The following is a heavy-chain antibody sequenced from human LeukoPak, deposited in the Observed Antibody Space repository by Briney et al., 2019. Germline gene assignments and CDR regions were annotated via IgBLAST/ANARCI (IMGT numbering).Heavy chain of an antibody. V-gene: IGHV1-2*02. CDR3: ARPTSGSYYGYYFDY. J-gene: IGHJ4*02. CDR1: GYTFTGYY. Sequence: ASVKVSCKASGYTFTGYYMHWVRQAPGQGLEWMGWINPNSGGTNYAQKFQGRVTMTRDTSISTAYMELSRLRSDDTAVYYCARPTSGSYYGYYFDYWGRGTLVTVSS. D-gene: IGHD1-26*01. CDR2: INPNSGGT.